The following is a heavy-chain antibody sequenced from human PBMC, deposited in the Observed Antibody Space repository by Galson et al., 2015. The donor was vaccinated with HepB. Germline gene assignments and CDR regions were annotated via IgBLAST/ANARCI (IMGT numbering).Heavy chain of an antibody. D-gene: IGHD3-10*01. CDR1: GFTFKKYT. CDR2: ISYDGSNK. Sequence: SLRLSCAASGFTFKKYTMHWVRQAPGKGLEWVAVISYDGSNKYYADSVKGRFTISRDNSGNTLFLQMDSLRVEDTAVYYCARDSSALWFGELFSYWSQGTQV. V-gene: IGHV3-30-3*01. J-gene: IGHJ4*02. CDR3: ARDSSALWFGELFSY.